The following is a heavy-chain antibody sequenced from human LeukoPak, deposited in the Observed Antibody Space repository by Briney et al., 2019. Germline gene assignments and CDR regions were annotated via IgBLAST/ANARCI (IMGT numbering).Heavy chain of an antibody. CDR2: INPNSGGT. V-gene: IGHV1-2*02. CDR3: ARDLPYYYDSSGYRIDAFDI. CDR1: GYTFTGYY. J-gene: IGHJ3*02. Sequence: ASVKVSCKASGYTFTGYYMHWVRQAPGQGLEWMGWINPNSGGTNYAQKFQGRVTMTRDTSISTAYMELSRLRSDDTAVYYCARDLPYYYDSSGYRIDAFDIWGQGTMVTVSS. D-gene: IGHD3-22*01.